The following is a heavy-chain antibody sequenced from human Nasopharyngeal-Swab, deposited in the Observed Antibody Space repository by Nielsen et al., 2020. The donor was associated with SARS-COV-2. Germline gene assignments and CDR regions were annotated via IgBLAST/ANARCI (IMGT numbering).Heavy chain of an antibody. CDR2: ISSSSSTI. D-gene: IGHD3-10*01. Sequence: GESLKISCAASGFTFSSYSMNWVRQAPGKGLEWVSYISSSSSTIYYADSVKGRFTISRDNAKNSLYLQMNSLRAEDTAVYYCARGGFVRGVSPYYFDYWGQGTLVTVSS. J-gene: IGHJ4*02. CDR3: ARGGFVRGVSPYYFDY. CDR1: GFTFSSYS. V-gene: IGHV3-48*01.